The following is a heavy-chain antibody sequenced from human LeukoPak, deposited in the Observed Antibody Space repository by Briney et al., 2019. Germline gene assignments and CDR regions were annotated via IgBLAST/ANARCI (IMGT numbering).Heavy chain of an antibody. CDR2: INPNSGGT. CDR3: ARWDTAMVRFDY. CDR1: GYTFTGYY. V-gene: IGHV1-2*06. Sequence: ASVKVSCKASGYTFTGYYMHWVRQAPGQGLEWMGRINPNSGGTNYAQKFQGRVIMTRDTSISTAYMELSRLRSDDTAVYYCARWDTAMVRFDYWGQGTLVTVSS. D-gene: IGHD5-18*01. J-gene: IGHJ4*02.